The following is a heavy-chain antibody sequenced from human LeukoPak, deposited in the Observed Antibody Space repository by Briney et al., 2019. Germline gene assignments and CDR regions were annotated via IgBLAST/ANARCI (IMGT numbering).Heavy chain of an antibody. CDR2: ISWSTATI. J-gene: IGHJ5*02. CDR1: GFKFDDYS. CDR3: AKGGSNGWYADH. V-gene: IGHV3-9*03. Sequence: PGMSLRLSCVGYGFKFDDYSMHWVRQVPGKGLEWVSGISWSTATIAYADSVKGRFTISRDNAKNSLYLQMNSLRPEDMALYYCAKGGSNGWYADHWGQGTLVTVSS. D-gene: IGHD6-19*01.